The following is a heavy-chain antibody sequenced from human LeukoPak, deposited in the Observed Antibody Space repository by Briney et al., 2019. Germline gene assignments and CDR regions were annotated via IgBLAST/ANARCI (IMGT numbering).Heavy chain of an antibody. Sequence: GGSLRLSCAASGFTFDNVWMNWGRQAPGKGLEWVGRIKSKTNGGTTEYAAPVKGRFTILRDDSKNTLYLQMNSLKTEDTAVYYCMLGSGSYDSSDFDYWGQGTLVTVSS. CDR2: IKSKTNGGTT. CDR1: GFTFDNVW. CDR3: MLGSGSYDSSDFDY. J-gene: IGHJ4*02. V-gene: IGHV3-15*07. D-gene: IGHD3-22*01.